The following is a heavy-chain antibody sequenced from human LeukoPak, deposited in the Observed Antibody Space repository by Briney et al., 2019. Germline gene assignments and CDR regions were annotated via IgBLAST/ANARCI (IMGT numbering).Heavy chain of an antibody. CDR2: IKQDGSEK. Sequence: GGSLRLSCAASGFTFSSYWTSWVRQAPGKGLEWVANIKQDGSEKYYVDSVKGRFTISRDNAKNSLYLQMNSLRAEDTAVYYCARDGNDYGDYGDAFDIWGQGTMVTVSS. D-gene: IGHD4-17*01. CDR1: GFTFSSYW. CDR3: ARDGNDYGDYGDAFDI. V-gene: IGHV3-7*03. J-gene: IGHJ3*02.